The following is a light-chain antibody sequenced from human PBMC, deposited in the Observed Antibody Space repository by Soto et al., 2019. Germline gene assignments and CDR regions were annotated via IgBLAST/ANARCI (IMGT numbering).Light chain of an antibody. Sequence: DIQMTQSPSSLSASVGDRVTITCRASRSIITYLNWYQQKPGTAPKFLIYDASSLQTGVPSRFSGSGSGTAFTLTISSLQPEDFATYYCQQSYSPPPTFGQGTRLEIK. J-gene: IGKJ5*01. CDR1: RSIITY. V-gene: IGKV1-39*01. CDR2: DAS. CDR3: QQSYSPPPT.